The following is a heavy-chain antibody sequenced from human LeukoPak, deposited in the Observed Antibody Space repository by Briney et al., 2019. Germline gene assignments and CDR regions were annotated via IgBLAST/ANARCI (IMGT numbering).Heavy chain of an antibody. CDR3: AKDLGVVATMNFDY. CDR1: GFTFSSYG. D-gene: IGHD5-12*01. J-gene: IGHJ4*02. CDR2: ISYDGSNK. V-gene: IGHV3-30*18. Sequence: GRSLRLSCAASGFTFSSYGMHWVRQAPGKGLEWVAVISYDGSNKYYADSVRGRFTISRDNSKNTLYLQMNSLRAEDTAVYYCAKDLGVVATMNFDYWGQGTLVTVSS.